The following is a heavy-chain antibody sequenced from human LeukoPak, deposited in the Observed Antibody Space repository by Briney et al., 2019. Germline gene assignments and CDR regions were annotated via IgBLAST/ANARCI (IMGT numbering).Heavy chain of an antibody. Sequence: SETLSLTCTVSGGSIRSYYWSWIRQPPGKGLEWIGYIYYSGSTNYNPSLKSRVTISVDTSKNQFSLKLSSVTAADTAVYYCVAGGGVTRFDYWGQGTLVTVSS. CDR3: VAGGGVTRFDY. CDR1: GGSIRSYY. D-gene: IGHD3-16*01. J-gene: IGHJ4*02. CDR2: IYYSGST. V-gene: IGHV4-59*01.